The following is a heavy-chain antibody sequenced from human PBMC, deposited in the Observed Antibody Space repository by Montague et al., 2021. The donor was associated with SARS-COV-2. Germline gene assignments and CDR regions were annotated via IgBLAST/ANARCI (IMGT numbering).Heavy chain of an antibody. CDR3: ARGWAFEP. J-gene: IGHJ3*01. CDR2: IYYNGDT. Sequence: SETLSLTCTVSGGSPASYYWNWIRQSPGKRPEWIGYIYYNGDTKYNPSLQSRVTISIDTSENQFSLRLNSVTAADTAVYFCARGWAFEPWGQGRLVTVSS. D-gene: IGHD6-19*01. CDR1: GGSPASYY. V-gene: IGHV4-59*08.